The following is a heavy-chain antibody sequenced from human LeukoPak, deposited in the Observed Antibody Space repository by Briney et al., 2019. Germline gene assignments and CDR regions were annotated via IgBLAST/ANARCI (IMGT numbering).Heavy chain of an antibody. CDR2: ISSSSSYI. CDR1: GFTFSSYS. D-gene: IGHD4-17*01. V-gene: IGHV3-21*01. CDR3: ARAKVTTFLAADY. Sequence: GGSLRLSCAASGFTFSSYSMNWVRQAPGKGLEWVSSISSSSSYIYYADSVKGRFTISRDNAKNSLYLQMNSLRAEDTAVYYCARAKVTTFLAADYWGQGTLVTVSS. J-gene: IGHJ4*02.